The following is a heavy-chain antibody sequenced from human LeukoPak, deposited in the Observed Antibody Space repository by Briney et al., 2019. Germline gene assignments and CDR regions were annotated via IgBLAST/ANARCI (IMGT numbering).Heavy chain of an antibody. Sequence: ASVKVSCKASGYTFTSYDINWVRQATGQGLEWMGWMNPNSGNTGYAQKFQGRVTMTEDTSTDTAYMELSSLRSEDTAVYYCATCSPRRRFLEWKENYYYMDVWGKGTTVTVSS. CDR1: GYTFTSYD. CDR3: ATCSPRRRFLEWKENYYYMDV. J-gene: IGHJ6*03. CDR2: MNPNSGNT. D-gene: IGHD3-3*01. V-gene: IGHV1-8*01.